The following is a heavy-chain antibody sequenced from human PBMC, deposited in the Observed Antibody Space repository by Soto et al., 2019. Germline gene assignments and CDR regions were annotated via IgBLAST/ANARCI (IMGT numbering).Heavy chain of an antibody. CDR3: AKYCYDSSRSRPAYDF. CDR1: GGSISSSNW. CDR2: IYHSGST. D-gene: IGHD3-22*01. V-gene: IGHV4-4*02. Sequence: SETLSLTCAVSGGSISSSNWXSWVRQPPGKGLEWIGEIYHSGSTNYNPSLKSRVTISRDNSQNTLYLHMNSLRLEDTAVYYCAKYCYDSSRSRPAYDFWGQGTMVTVSS. J-gene: IGHJ3*01.